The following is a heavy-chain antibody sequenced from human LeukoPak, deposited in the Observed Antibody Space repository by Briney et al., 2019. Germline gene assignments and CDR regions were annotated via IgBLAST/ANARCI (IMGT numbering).Heavy chain of an antibody. CDR3: ARGPYGDYVDY. D-gene: IGHD4-17*01. J-gene: IGHJ4*02. CDR1: GFTFSSYW. Sequence: GGSLRLSCAASGFTFSSYWMSWVRQAPGKGLEWVANIKQDGSEKYYVDSVKGRFTISRDNAKNPLYLQMNSLRAEDTAVYYCARGPYGDYVDYWGQGTLVTVSS. CDR2: IKQDGSEK. V-gene: IGHV3-7*01.